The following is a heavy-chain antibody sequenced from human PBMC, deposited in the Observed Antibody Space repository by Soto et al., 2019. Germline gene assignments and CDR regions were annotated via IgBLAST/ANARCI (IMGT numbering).Heavy chain of an antibody. CDR3: ARDRNRFSFGPDHFDY. J-gene: IGHJ4*02. Sequence: QVQLLQSGAEVKQPGGSVKVSCKTSGYTFTSHGSSWVRLAPGQGLEWMGWISAYNGKTNYRQKLQGKLTMTTDTSTSTAYMELGSLTSDDTAVYFCARDRNRFSFGPDHFDYWGQGTLVTVSA. CDR1: GYTFTSHG. D-gene: IGHD3-3*01. CDR2: ISAYNGKT. V-gene: IGHV1-18*01.